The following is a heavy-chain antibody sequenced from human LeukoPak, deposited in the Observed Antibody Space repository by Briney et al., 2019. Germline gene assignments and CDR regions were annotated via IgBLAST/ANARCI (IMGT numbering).Heavy chain of an antibody. CDR1: GFTFSGSA. D-gene: IGHD3-22*01. Sequence: PGGSLRLSCAASGFTFSGSAMHWVRQAYGKGLEWVGRIRSKANSYATAYAASVKGRFTISRDDSKNTAYLQMNSLKTEDTAVYYCTRGVMDYDSSGYYFGYWGQGTLVTVSS. V-gene: IGHV3-73*01. CDR2: IRSKANSYAT. J-gene: IGHJ4*02. CDR3: TRGVMDYDSSGYYFGY.